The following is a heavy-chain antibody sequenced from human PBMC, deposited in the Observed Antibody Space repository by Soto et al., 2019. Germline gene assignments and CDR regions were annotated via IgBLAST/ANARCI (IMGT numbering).Heavy chain of an antibody. CDR2: INPNSGGT. V-gene: IGHV1-2*04. D-gene: IGHD3-10*01. CDR1: GYTFTGYD. CDR3: ARAQVRGVKILYYGMDV. J-gene: IGHJ6*02. Sequence: SVKVSCKASGYTFTGYDMNWVRQAPGQGLEWMGWINPNSGGTNYAQKFQGWVTMTRDTSISTAYMELSRLRSDDTDVYYCARAQVRGVKILYYGMDVWGQGTTVTVSS.